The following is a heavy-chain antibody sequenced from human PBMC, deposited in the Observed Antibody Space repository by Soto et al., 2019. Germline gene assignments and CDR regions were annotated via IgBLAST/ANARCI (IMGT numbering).Heavy chain of an antibody. J-gene: IGHJ4*02. CDR1: GGSISSGGYY. Sequence: QVQLQESGPGLVKPSQTLSLTCTVSGGSISSGGYYWSWIRQHPGKGLEWIGYVYYSGSTYYNPCLKSRVTISVDTTKNQFSQKLSSVTAADTAVYYCARHAQLADQPLLGGYFDYWGPGTLVTVSS. CDR3: ARHAQLADQPLLGGYFDY. CDR2: VYYSGST. D-gene: IGHD2-21*02. V-gene: IGHV4-31*03.